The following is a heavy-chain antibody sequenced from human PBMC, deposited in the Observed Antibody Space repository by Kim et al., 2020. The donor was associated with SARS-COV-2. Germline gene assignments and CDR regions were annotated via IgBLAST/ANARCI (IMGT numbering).Heavy chain of an antibody. CDR1: GGSFSGYY. D-gene: IGHD2-15*01. CDR2: INHSGST. CDR3: ARDGVCSGGSCYPERAPPGY. J-gene: IGHJ4*02. V-gene: IGHV4-34*01. Sequence: SETLSLTCAVYGGSFSGYYWSWICQPPGKGLEWIGEINHSGSTNYNPSLKSRVTISVDTSKNQFSLKLSSVTAADTAVYYCARDGVCSGGSCYPERAPPGYWGQGTLVTVSS.